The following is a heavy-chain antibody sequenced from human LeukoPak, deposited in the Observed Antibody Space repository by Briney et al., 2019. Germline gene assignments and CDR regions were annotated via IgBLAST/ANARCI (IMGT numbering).Heavy chain of an antibody. V-gene: IGHV4-34*01. CDR3: ARGGDHDYGDYDTLTSLF. J-gene: IGHJ4*02. Sequence: SETLSLTCAVYGGSFSGYYWSWIRQPPGKGLEWIGEINHSGSTNYNPSLKSRVTISVDTSKNQFSLKLSSVTAADTAVYYCARGGDHDYGDYDTLTSLFWGQGTLVTVPS. CDR2: INHSGST. D-gene: IGHD4-17*01. CDR1: GGSFSGYY.